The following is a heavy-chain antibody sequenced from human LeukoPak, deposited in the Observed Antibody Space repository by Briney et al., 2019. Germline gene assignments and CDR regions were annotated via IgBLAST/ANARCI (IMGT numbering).Heavy chain of an antibody. CDR3: AAGGSWYYNY. Sequence: PGGSLRLSCAASGFTFTSYWMHWVHQAPGKGLVWVSRINSDGSSTSYADSVKGRFTISRDNAKSSLYLQMDSLRAEDTAVYYCAAGGSWYYNYWGQGTLVTVSS. CDR1: GFTFTSYW. D-gene: IGHD6-13*01. CDR2: INSDGSST. J-gene: IGHJ4*02. V-gene: IGHV3-74*01.